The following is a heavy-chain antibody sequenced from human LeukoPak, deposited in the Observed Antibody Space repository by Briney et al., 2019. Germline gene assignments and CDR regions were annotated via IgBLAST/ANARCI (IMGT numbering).Heavy chain of an antibody. CDR2: IYHSGST. V-gene: IGHV4-38-2*01. J-gene: IGHJ5*02. CDR3: ARGDLKSDWFDP. D-gene: IGHD3-10*01. Sequence: SETLSLTCAVSGYSISSGYYWGWIRQPPGKGLEWIGSIYHSGSTYYNPSLKSRVTISADTSKNQFSLKLRSVTAADTAVYYCARGDLKSDWFDPWGQGTLVIVST. CDR1: GYSISSGYY.